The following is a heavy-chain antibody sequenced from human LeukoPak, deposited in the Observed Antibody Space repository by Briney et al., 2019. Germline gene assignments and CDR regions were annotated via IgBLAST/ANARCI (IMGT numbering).Heavy chain of an antibody. CDR3: AKDSPRGLLWFGELSHDAFDI. V-gene: IGHV3-23*01. CDR1: GFTLSSYA. Sequence: GGSLRLSCAASGFTLSSYAMSWVRQAPGKGLEWVSAISGSGGSTYYADSVKGRFTISRDNSKNTLYLQMNSLRAEDTAVYFCAKDSPRGLLWFGELSHDAFDIWGQGTMVTVSS. J-gene: IGHJ3*02. CDR2: ISGSGGST. D-gene: IGHD3-10*01.